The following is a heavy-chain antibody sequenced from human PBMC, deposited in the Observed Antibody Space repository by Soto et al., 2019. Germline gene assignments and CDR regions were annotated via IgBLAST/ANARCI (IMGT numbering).Heavy chain of an antibody. Sequence: PSETLSLTCTVSGGSISSSSNHWGWVRQPPGEGLEWIGSIYYSGSTICNPSLKSRVIISVDTSKNQFSLKLSSVTAADTAVYYCARHCFSISCYGDDYWGQGTLVTVSS. CDR2: IYYSGST. J-gene: IGHJ4*02. CDR3: ARHCFSISCYGDDY. CDR1: GGSISSSSNH. V-gene: IGHV4-39*01. D-gene: IGHD2-2*01.